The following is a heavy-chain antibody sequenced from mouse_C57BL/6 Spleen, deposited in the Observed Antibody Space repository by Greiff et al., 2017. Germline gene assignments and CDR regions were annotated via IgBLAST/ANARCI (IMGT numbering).Heavy chain of an antibody. J-gene: IGHJ2*01. CDR2: INGGGGNT. D-gene: IGHD1-1*01. CDR3: ARRAYYGSPYFDY. V-gene: IGHV5-9*04. CDR1: GFTFSSYT. Sequence: EVQLVESGGGLVKPGGSLKLSCAASGFTFSSYTMSWVRQTPGKRLEWVANINGGGGNTYYPESVKGRFTISRDKAKNTLYLQMSRLRSEDTAVYYCARRAYYGSPYFDYWGQGTTLTVSS.